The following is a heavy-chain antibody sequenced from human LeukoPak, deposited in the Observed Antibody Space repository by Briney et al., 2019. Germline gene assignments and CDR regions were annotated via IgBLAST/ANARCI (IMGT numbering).Heavy chain of an antibody. CDR3: ARDLDYDFWSGPRAVLFDP. CDR2: IYYSGST. D-gene: IGHD3-3*01. Sequence: SETLSLTCTVSGGSISSGDYYWSWIRQPPGKGLEWFGYIYYSGSTYYNPSLKSRVTISVDTSKNQFSLKLSSVTAADTAVYYCARDLDYDFWSGPRAVLFDPWGQGTLVTVSS. CDR1: GGSISSGDYY. J-gene: IGHJ5*02. V-gene: IGHV4-30-4*01.